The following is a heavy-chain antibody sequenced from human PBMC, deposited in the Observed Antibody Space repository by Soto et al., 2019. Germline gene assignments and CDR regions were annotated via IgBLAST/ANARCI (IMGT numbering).Heavy chain of an antibody. Sequence: GGSLRLSCAASGFTVSSNYMSWVRQAPGKGLEWVSLIYSGGSTYYADSVKGRFTISRDNSKNTLYLQMSSLRAEDTAVYYCTRHDSNYDFWSGSPPRYGMDVWGQGTTVTVSS. CDR2: IYSGGST. D-gene: IGHD3-3*01. CDR1: GFTVSSNY. V-gene: IGHV3-66*04. CDR3: TRHDSNYDFWSGSPPRYGMDV. J-gene: IGHJ6*02.